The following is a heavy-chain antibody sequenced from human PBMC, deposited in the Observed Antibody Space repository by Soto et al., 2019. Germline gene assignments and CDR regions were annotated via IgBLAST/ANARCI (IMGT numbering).Heavy chain of an antibody. CDR1: GGSISSYY. J-gene: IGHJ4*02. CDR2: IYYSGST. CDR3: ARGLYYDILTGYSQYFDY. Sequence: SETLSLTCTVSGGSISSYYWSWIRQPPGKGLEWIGYIYYSGSTNYNPSLKSRVTISVDTSKNQSSLKLSSVTAADTAVYYCARGLYYDILTGYSQYFDYWGQGTLVTVSS. V-gene: IGHV4-59*01. D-gene: IGHD3-9*01.